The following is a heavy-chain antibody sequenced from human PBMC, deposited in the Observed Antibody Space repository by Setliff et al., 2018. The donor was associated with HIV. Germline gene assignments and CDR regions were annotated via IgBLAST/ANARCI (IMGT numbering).Heavy chain of an antibody. CDR2: IYYSGSA. Sequence: PSETLSLTCTVSGGSISSGNYYWSWIRQHPGKGLEWIGYIYYSGSAYYNPSLKSRVTISVDTSKNQFSLKLRSVTAADTAVYYCARAGNYGAFDGFDIWGQGTMVTVSS. CDR1: GGSISSGNYY. V-gene: IGHV4-31*03. D-gene: IGHD1-7*01. J-gene: IGHJ3*02. CDR3: ARAGNYGAFDGFDI.